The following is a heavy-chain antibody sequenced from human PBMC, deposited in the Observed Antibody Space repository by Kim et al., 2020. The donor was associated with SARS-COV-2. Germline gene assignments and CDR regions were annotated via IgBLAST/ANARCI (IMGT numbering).Heavy chain of an antibody. CDR1: GGSISSGGYY. V-gene: IGHV4-31*03. CDR3: AREGNSGSGGYFNL. Sequence: SETLSLTCTVSGGSISSGGYYWSWVRQHPGKGLEWIVYIYYSGSTYCNPSLKSRVTISVDTSKNQFSLKLTSVTAADTAVYYCAREGNSGSGGYFNLWGQGTLVTVSS. J-gene: IGHJ4*02. CDR2: IYYSGST. D-gene: IGHD3-10*01.